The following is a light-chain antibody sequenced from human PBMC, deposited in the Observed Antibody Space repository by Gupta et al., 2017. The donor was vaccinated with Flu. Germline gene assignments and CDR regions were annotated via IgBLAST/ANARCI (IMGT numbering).Light chain of an antibody. Sequence: QSALTQPASASGSPGQSITSSCTGTSSDVGRSDSVSWYQQYPGKAPKLIIYDVTTRPSGVSSRFSGSKSGNTASLTIAGLEAEDESDYYCSSYTSTNTFYVFGTGTTVTVL. V-gene: IGLV2-14*01. CDR2: DVT. J-gene: IGLJ1*01. CDR1: SSDVGRSDS. CDR3: SSYTSTNTFYV.